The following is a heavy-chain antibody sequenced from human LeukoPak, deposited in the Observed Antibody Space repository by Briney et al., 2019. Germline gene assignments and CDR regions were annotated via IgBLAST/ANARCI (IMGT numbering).Heavy chain of an antibody. CDR2: IYTSGST. V-gene: IGHV4-4*07. Sequence: SETLSLTCTVSGGSISSYYWSWIRQPAGKGLEWIGRIYTSGSTNYNPSLKSRVTMSVDTSKNQFSLKLSSVTAADTAVYYCARDLALWDQHYYYYMDVWGKGTTVTISS. J-gene: IGHJ6*03. D-gene: IGHD3-10*01. CDR1: GGSISSYY. CDR3: ARDLALWDQHYYYYMDV.